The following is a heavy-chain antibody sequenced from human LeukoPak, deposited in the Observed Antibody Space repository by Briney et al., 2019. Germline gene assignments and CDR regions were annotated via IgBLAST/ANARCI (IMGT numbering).Heavy chain of an antibody. CDR3: ARDPSRLGGYYFDS. J-gene: IGHJ4*02. D-gene: IGHD3-16*01. V-gene: IGHV3-30*04. CDR2: ISKDGISK. Sequence: GSLRLSCAASGFTFSPFSFHWVRQAPGKGLAWVALISKDGISKYYADSVKGRFTISRDNSKNTLYLQMNSLRPEDTAVYFCARDPSRLGGYYFDSWGPGTLVTVST. CDR1: GFTFSPFS.